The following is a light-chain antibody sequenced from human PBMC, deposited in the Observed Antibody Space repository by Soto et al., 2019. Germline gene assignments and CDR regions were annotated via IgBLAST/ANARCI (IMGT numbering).Light chain of an antibody. CDR1: SSDIGDYNY. CDR2: DVS. J-gene: IGLJ1*01. Sequence: QSALTQPASVSGSPGQSITISCTGTSSDIGDYNYVSWYQQHPGKAPKLMIYDVSNRPSGVSNRFSGSKSGNTASLTISGLPAEDEADYYCSSYTSSSTRVFGTGTKVTVL. V-gene: IGLV2-14*01. CDR3: SSYTSSSTRV.